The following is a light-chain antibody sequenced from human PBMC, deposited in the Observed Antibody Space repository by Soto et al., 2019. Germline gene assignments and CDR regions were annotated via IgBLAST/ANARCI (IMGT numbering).Light chain of an antibody. V-gene: IGKV1-9*01. J-gene: IGKJ2*01. CDR3: QHLNNYPPYT. CDR1: QGISSD. Sequence: DIQLTQSPSFLSASVGDRVTITCRASQGISSDLAWYQQKPGKAPKILIYAASTLQSGVPSRFSGSGSGTDFTLTISSLQPEDLATYCCQHLNNYPPYTFGQGTKLEIK. CDR2: AAS.